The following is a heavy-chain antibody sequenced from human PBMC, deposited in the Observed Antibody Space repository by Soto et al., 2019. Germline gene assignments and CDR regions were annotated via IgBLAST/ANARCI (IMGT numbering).Heavy chain of an antibody. CDR3: AKDFRDFWSGYSRVYYYGMDV. J-gene: IGHJ6*02. CDR2: ISYDGSNK. Sequence: GGSLRLSCAASGFTFSSYGMHWVRQAPGKGLEWVAVISYDGSNKYYADSVKGRFTISRDNSKNTLYLQMNSLRAEDTAVYYCAKDFRDFWSGYSRVYYYGMDVWGQGTTVTVYS. CDR1: GFTFSSYG. V-gene: IGHV3-30*18. D-gene: IGHD3-3*01.